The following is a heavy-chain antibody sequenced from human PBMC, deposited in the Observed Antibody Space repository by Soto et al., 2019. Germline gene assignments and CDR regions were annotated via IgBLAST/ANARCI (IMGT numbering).Heavy chain of an antibody. D-gene: IGHD3-3*01. J-gene: IGHJ4*02. CDR3: ARVGSPRYYDFWSGYHGFDY. CDR2: ISAYNGNT. Sequence: ASVKVSCKASGYTFTSYGISWVRQAPGQGLEWMGWISAYNGNTNYAQKLQGRVTMTTDTSTSTAYMELRSLRSDDTAVYYCARVGSPRYYDFWSGYHGFDYWGQGTLVTVSS. CDR1: GYTFTSYG. V-gene: IGHV1-18*01.